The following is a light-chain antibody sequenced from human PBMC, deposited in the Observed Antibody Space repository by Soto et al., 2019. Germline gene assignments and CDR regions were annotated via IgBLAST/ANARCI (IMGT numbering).Light chain of an antibody. CDR1: QGIHTA. CDR3: QQSFSPPLT. J-gene: IGKJ4*01. Sequence: AIQLTQSPSSLSASVGDRVIITCRASQGIHTALAWYQQKPGNAPMLLIYDASTVEAGVPSRFSGSGSGTDFTLTSSSLQPEDFATYYCQQSFSPPLTFGGGTKVDIK. V-gene: IGKV1-13*02. CDR2: DAS.